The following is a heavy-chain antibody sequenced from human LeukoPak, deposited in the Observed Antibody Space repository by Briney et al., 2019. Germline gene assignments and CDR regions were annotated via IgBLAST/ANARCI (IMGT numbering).Heavy chain of an antibody. CDR2: ISSSSSTI. CDR1: GFTFSSYS. V-gene: IGHV3-48*04. J-gene: IGHJ6*02. Sequence: GGSLRLSCAASGFTFSSYSMNWVRQAPGKGLEWVSYISSSSSTIYYADSVKGRFTISRDNAKNSLYLQVNSLRAEDTALYYCAKDSGAFRFGDAMDVWGQGTTVTVSS. D-gene: IGHD3-10*01. CDR3: AKDSGAFRFGDAMDV.